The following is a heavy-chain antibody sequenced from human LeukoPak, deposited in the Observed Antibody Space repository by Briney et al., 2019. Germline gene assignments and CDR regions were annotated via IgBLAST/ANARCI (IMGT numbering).Heavy chain of an antibody. CDR2: IYSSGST. CDR3: ARVGGTATTGYYYMDV. Sequence: PPETLSLTCNVSGDSISGYYWSWSRQPAGEGLECIGRIYSSGSTNYNPSLKSRLTMSVDTSKNQFSLKLSSVTAADTAVYYCARVGGTATTGYYYMDVWGKGTTVTVSS. V-gene: IGHV4-4*07. CDR1: GDSISGYY. J-gene: IGHJ6*03. D-gene: IGHD1-1*01.